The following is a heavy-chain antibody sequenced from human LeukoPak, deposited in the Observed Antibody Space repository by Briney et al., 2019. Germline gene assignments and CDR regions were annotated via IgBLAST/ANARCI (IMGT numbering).Heavy chain of an antibody. D-gene: IGHD3-16*01. J-gene: IGHJ6*02. CDR3: ARGGGLDV. Sequence: GGSLRLSCVASGFTFSIYCMNWARQAPGKGLEWVASINHNGNVNYYVDSVKGRFTISRDNAKNSLYLQMSNLRAEDTAVYFCARGGGLDVWGQGATVTVSS. V-gene: IGHV3-7*03. CDR1: GFTFSIYC. CDR2: INHNGNVN.